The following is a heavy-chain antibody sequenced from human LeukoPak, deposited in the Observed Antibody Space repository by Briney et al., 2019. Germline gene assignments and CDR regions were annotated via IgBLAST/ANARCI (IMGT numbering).Heavy chain of an antibody. CDR1: GYSFTSYW. Sequence: GESLKISCKGSGYSFTSYWIGWVRQMPGKGLEWMGIIYPGDSDTRYSPSFQGQVTISADKSISTAYLQWSSLKASDTAMYYCARRAPDSGYDYRSFDYWGQGTLVTVSS. J-gene: IGHJ4*02. D-gene: IGHD5-12*01. V-gene: IGHV5-51*01. CDR3: ARRAPDSGYDYRSFDY. CDR2: IYPGDSDT.